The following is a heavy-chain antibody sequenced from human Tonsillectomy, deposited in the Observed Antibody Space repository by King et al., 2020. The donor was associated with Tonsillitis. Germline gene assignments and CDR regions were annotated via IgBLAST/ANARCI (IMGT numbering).Heavy chain of an antibody. CDR2: IGSITTVT. CDR1: GFTFTDYY. V-gene: IGHV3-11*01. J-gene: IGHJ6*02. Sequence: VQLVESGGGLVKPGASLRLSCAASGFTFTDYYMSWIRQAPGKGLEWVAHIGSITTVTYNADSLKGRFTLSRDNAKNSVSLQMNSLRVEDTAVYFCARHHRLYGMDVWGQGTTVTVSS. CDR3: ARHHRLYGMDV.